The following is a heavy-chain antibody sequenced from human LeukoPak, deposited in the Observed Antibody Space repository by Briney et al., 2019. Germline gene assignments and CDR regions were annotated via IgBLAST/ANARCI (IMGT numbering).Heavy chain of an antibody. Sequence: PSETLSLTCTVSGGSISSYYWSWIRQPPGKGLEWIGYIYYGGSTNYNPSLKSRVTISVDTSKNQFSLKLSSVTAADTAVYYCARHLSGPPTKWGQGTLVTVSS. CDR1: GGSISSYY. V-gene: IGHV4-59*08. CDR3: ARHLSGPPTK. J-gene: IGHJ4*02. D-gene: IGHD5-12*01. CDR2: IYYGGST.